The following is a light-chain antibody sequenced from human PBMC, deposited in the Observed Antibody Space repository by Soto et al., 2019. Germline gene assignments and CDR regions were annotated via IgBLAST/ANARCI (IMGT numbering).Light chain of an antibody. Sequence: DIVMTQTPLSSPVTLGQPASISCRSSQSLEHRDGNTYLSWLQQRPGQPPRLLIYMITNRYSGVPDRFSGSGAGTDFTLKISRVEAEDVGVYYCMQATQFPNTFGQGTKLEIK. V-gene: IGKV2-24*01. CDR3: MQATQFPNT. J-gene: IGKJ2*01. CDR2: MIT. CDR1: QSLEHRDGNTY.